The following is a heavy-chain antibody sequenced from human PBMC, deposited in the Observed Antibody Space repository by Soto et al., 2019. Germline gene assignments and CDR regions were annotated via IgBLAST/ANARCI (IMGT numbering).Heavy chain of an antibody. CDR1: GFDCGNYG. D-gene: IGHD3-10*01. Sequence: GGSLRLSCASSGFDCGNYGIHWVRQAPGKGLEWVSSISSSSSYIYYADSVKGRFTISRDNAKNSLYLQMNSLRAEDTAVYYCARAGDTMVRGVIPDDYYYGMDVWGQGTTVNLSS. J-gene: IGHJ6*02. V-gene: IGHV3-21*01. CDR3: ARAGDTMVRGVIPDDYYYGMDV. CDR2: ISSSSSYI.